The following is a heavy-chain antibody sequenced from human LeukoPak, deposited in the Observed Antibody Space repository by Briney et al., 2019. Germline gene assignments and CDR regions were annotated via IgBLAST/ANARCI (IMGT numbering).Heavy chain of an antibody. CDR1: GGTFSSYA. J-gene: IGHJ4*02. CDR2: IIPIFGTA. Sequence: GASVKVSCKASGGTFSSYATSWVRQAPGQGLEWTGGIIPIFGTANYAQKFQGRVTITADESTSTAYMELSSLRSEDTAVYYCARGYYYDSSGYYYVPFDYWGQGTLVTVSS. V-gene: IGHV1-69*13. D-gene: IGHD3-22*01. CDR3: ARGYYYDSSGYYYVPFDY.